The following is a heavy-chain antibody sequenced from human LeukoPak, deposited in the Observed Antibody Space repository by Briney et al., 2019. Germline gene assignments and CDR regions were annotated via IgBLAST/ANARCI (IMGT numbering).Heavy chain of an antibody. Sequence: PSETLSLTCTVSGGSISSGNYYWSWIRQPAGKGLEWIGRIYINGNTNYNPSLKSRVTMSVDTSKNQFSLKLSSVTAADTAVYYCARVGSWSYHYWGREPWSPSPQ. J-gene: IGHJ4*02. CDR3: ARVGSWSYHY. CDR1: GGSISSGNYY. V-gene: IGHV4-61*02. D-gene: IGHD6-13*01. CDR2: IYINGNT.